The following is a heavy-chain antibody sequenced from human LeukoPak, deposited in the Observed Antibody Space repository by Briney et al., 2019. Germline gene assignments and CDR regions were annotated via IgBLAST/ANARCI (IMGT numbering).Heavy chain of an antibody. CDR2: INPNSGGT. D-gene: IGHD3-3*01. CDR3: ARGGDFWSGYILSFNDY. V-gene: IGHV1-2*02. CDR1: GYTFTGYY. Sequence: GASVKLSCKASGYTFTGYYMHWVRQAPGQGLEWMGWINPNSGGTNYAQKFQGRVTMTRAKSISTAYMEVSRLRSDDTAVYYCARGGDFWSGYILSFNDYWGQGTLVTVSS. J-gene: IGHJ4*02.